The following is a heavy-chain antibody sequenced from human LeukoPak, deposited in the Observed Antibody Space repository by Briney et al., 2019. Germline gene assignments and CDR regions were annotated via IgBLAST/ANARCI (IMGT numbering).Heavy chain of an antibody. J-gene: IGHJ2*01. D-gene: IGHD1-26*01. V-gene: IGHV3-53*01. CDR1: GFTVSSNY. CDR3: AKDRTVGASYWYFDL. Sequence: GGSLRLSCAASGFTVSSNYMSWVRQAPGKGLEWVSSVYNDGSTNYADSAKGRFTMSRDNSRNTLYLQMNGLRAEDTAIYYCAKDRTVGASYWYFDLWGRGTLVTVSS. CDR2: VYNDGST.